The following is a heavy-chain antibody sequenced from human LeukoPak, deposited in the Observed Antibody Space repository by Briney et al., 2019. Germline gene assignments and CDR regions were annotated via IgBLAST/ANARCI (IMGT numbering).Heavy chain of an antibody. V-gene: IGHV3-23*01. CDR3: AKDRKLLYYDILTGYLMDY. Sequence: GGSLRLSCAASGFTFSSYAMSWVRQPPGKGLEWVSAISGSGCSTYYADSVKGRFTISRDNSKNTLYLQMNSLRAEDTAVYYCAKDRKLLYYDILTGYLMDYWGQGTLVTVSS. CDR2: ISGSGCST. J-gene: IGHJ4*02. CDR1: GFTFSSYA. D-gene: IGHD3-9*01.